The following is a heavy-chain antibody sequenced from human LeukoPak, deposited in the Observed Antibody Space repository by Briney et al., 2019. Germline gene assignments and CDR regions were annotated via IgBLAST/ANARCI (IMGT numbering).Heavy chain of an antibody. CDR3: ARDVYDSSGYYHHYYYYGMDV. V-gene: IGHV3-33*01. CDR1: GFTFSSYG. D-gene: IGHD3-22*01. CDR2: IWYDGSNK. J-gene: IGHJ6*02. Sequence: GGSLRLSCAASGFTFSSYGMQWVRQAPGKGVEWVAVIWYDGSNKYYADSVKGRFTISRDNSKNTLYVKMKRLRAEDTAVYYCARDVYDSSGYYHHYYYYGMDVWGQGTTVTVSS.